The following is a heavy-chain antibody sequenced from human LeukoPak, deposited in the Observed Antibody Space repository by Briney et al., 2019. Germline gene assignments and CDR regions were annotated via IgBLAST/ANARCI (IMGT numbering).Heavy chain of an antibody. J-gene: IGHJ3*01. Sequence: PSETLSLTCTVSGGSISNYYWTWMRQSPGKGLEWIGYINYSGSTSYNPSLKSRVSMSVDTSKNQFSLNLNSVTAADAAVYYCARPIGSKNAFDVWGKGTMVTVSS. CDR2: INYSGST. CDR3: ARPIGSKNAFDV. CDR1: GGSISNYY. D-gene: IGHD4-11*01. V-gene: IGHV4-59*08.